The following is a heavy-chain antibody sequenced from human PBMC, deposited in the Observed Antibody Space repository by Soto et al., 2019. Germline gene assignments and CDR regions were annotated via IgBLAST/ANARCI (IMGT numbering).Heavy chain of an antibody. CDR3: ARGVVVVVATYGMDV. D-gene: IGHD2-15*01. Sequence: EVQLVESGGGLVQPGGSLRLSCAAYGFTFSSYAMHWVRQAPGKGVEYVSAISSNGGSTYYANSVKGRFTISRDNSKNTLYLQMGSLRAEDMAVYYCARGVVVVVATYGMDVWGQGTTVTVSS. CDR2: ISSNGGST. J-gene: IGHJ6*02. V-gene: IGHV3-64*01. CDR1: GFTFSSYA.